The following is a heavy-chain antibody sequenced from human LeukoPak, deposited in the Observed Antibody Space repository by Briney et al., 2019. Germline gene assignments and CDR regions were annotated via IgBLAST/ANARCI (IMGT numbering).Heavy chain of an antibody. CDR1: GFTFSDNY. CDR3: ARVSGSSSDY. Sequence: PGGSLRLSCAASGFTFSDNYMSWIRQAPGKGLEWVSYISSGGSIYYADSVKGRFTISRDNAKNSLYLQMNSLRAEDTAVYYCARVSGSSSDYWGQGTLVTVSS. CDR2: ISSGGSI. J-gene: IGHJ4*02. V-gene: IGHV3-11*04. D-gene: IGHD6-6*01.